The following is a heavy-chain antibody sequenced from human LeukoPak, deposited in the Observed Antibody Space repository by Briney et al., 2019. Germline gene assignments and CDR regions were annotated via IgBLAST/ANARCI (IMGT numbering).Heavy chain of an antibody. J-gene: IGHJ6*03. CDR1: GFTFSSYG. V-gene: IGHV3-30*03. CDR2: ISYDGSNK. CDR3: ARDAPAGRSYYYYMDV. Sequence: GGSLRLSCAASGFTFSSYGMHWVRQAPGKGLEWVAVISYDGSNKYYADSVKGRFTISRDNSKNTLYLQMNSLRAEDTAVYYCARDAPAGRSYYYYMDVWGKGTTVTVSS. D-gene: IGHD3-10*01.